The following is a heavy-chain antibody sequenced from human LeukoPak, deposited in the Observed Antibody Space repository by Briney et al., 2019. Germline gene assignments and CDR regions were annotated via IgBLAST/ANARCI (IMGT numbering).Heavy chain of an antibody. CDR3: ARVFGYCSSTSCYDWFDP. D-gene: IGHD2-2*03. J-gene: IGHJ5*02. V-gene: IGHV4-59*01. CDR2: IYYSGST. CDR1: GGSISSYY. Sequence: SETLSLTCTVSGGSISSYYWSWIRQPPRKGLEWIGYIYYSGSTNYNPSLKSRVTISVDTSKNQFSLKLSSVTAADTAVYYCARVFGYCSSTSCYDWFDPWGQGTLVTVSS.